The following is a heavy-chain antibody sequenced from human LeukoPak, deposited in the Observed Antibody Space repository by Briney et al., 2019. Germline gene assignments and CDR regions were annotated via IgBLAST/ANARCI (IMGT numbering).Heavy chain of an antibody. J-gene: IGHJ4*02. D-gene: IGHD3-10*01. Sequence: PSETLSLTCTVSGASVRNEYWSWIRQPPGKELEWIGYIHYSGSSNYHPSLGSRVTISLDTSKNQFSLKLKSVTAADTGMYHCARYGRGLFFFDNWGQGTLVTVSS. CDR1: GASVRNEY. V-gene: IGHV4-59*08. CDR2: IHYSGSS. CDR3: ARYGRGLFFFDN.